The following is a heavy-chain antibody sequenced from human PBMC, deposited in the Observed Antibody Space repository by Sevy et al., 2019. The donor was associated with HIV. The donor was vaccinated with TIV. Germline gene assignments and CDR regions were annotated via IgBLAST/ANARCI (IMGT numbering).Heavy chain of an antibody. CDR1: GGTFVGHY. CDR3: ARTSTLTISALDS. V-gene: IGHV4-34*01. CDR2: INHRGTA. Sequence: SETLSLTCGVSGGTFVGHYWTWIRQTPGKGLEWIGEINHRGTAKYNPSLKSRVSISVDTSNNQFSLRLNSVTAADTAVYYCARTSTLTISALDSWGQGALVTVSS. D-gene: IGHD4-17*01. J-gene: IGHJ4*02.